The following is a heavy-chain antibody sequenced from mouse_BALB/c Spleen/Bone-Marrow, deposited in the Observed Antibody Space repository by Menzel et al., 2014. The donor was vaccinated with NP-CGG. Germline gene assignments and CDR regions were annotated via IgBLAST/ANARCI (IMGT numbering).Heavy chain of an antibody. CDR1: GYSITSGNY. CDR2: ISYDGSN. CDR3: ARYDYDEKIDY. D-gene: IGHD2-4*01. J-gene: IGHJ2*01. V-gene: IGHV3-6*02. Sequence: EVQLVESGPGLVKPSQSLSLTCSVTGYSITSGNYWNWIRQFPGNKLEWMGYISYDGSNNYNPSLKNRISITRDTSKNQFFLKLNSVTTEDTATYYCARYDYDEKIDYWGQGTTLTVSS.